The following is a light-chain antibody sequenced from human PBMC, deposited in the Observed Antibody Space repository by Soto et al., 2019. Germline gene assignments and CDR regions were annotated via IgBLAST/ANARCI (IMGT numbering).Light chain of an antibody. CDR2: EDD. CDR3: QSFDSSDQV. J-gene: IGLJ3*02. Sequence: NFMLTQPHSVSESPGKTITISCTRSGGSIASNYVQWYQQRPGSSPTTVIYEDDRRPSGVPDRFSGSIDSCSNSASLTISGLRTEDEATYFCQSFDSSDQVFGGGTKVTVL. CDR1: GGSIASNY. V-gene: IGLV6-57*01.